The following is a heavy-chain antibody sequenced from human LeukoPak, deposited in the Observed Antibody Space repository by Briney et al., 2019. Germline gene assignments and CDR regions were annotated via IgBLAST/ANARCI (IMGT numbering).Heavy chain of an antibody. D-gene: IGHD3-10*01. Sequence: SETLSLTCTVSGGSISSGSYYWRWLRQPAGKGLEWIGRIYTSGSTNYNPSLKSRVTISVDTSKNQFSLKLSSVTAADTAVYYCARGLVVRWATADWFDPWGQGTLVTVSS. V-gene: IGHV4-61*02. CDR3: ARGLVVRWATADWFDP. CDR2: IYTSGST. J-gene: IGHJ5*02. CDR1: GGSISSGSYY.